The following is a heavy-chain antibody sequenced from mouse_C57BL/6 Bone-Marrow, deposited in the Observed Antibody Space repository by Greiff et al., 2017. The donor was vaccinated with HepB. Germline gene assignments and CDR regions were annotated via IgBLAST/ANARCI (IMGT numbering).Heavy chain of an antibody. CDR3: ARQRGYSNFSWFAY. D-gene: IGHD2-5*01. V-gene: IGHV5-12*01. CDR1: GFTFSDYY. Sequence: EVHLVESGGGLVQPGGSLKLSCAASGFTFSDYYMYWVRQTPEKRLEWVAYISNGGGSTYYPDTVKGRFTISRDNAKNTLYLQMSRLKSEDTAMYYCARQRGYSNFSWFAYWGQGTLVTVSA. CDR2: ISNGGGST. J-gene: IGHJ3*01.